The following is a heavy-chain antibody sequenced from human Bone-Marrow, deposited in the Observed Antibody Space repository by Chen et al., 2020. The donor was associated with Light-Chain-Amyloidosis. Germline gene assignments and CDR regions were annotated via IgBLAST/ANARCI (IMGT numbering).Heavy chain of an antibody. D-gene: IGHD2-2*01. Sequence: QVQLVQSGAEVKKPGSSVKVSCKASGGTFSSYAISWVRQAPGQGLEWMGGIIPILGTANYAQKFQGSVTSTADESTSTAYMELSSLRSEDTAVYYCARDRPYCGSTSCPRSAFDIWGQGTMVTVSS. V-gene: IGHV1-69*12. CDR1: GGTFSSYA. CDR3: ARDRPYCGSTSCPRSAFDI. J-gene: IGHJ3*02. CDR2: IIPILGTA.